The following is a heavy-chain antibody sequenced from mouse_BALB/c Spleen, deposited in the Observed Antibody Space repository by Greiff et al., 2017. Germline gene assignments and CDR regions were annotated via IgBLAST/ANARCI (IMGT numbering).Heavy chain of an antibody. V-gene: IGHV1-87*01. J-gene: IGHJ4*01. Sequence: QVQLQQSGAELARPGASVKLSCKASGYTFTSYWMQWVKQRPGQGLEWIGAIYPGDGDTRYTQKFKGKATLTADKSSSTAYMQLSSWASEDSAVYYCARDYSGAMDYWGQGTSVTVSS. CDR3: ARDYSGAMDY. CDR2: IYPGDGDT. CDR1: GYTFTSYW. D-gene: IGHD2-13*01.